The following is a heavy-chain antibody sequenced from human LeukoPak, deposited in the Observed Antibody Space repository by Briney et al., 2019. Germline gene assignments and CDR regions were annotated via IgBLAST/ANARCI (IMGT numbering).Heavy chain of an antibody. CDR1: GGTFSSYA. Sequence: ASVKVSCKASGGTFSSYAISWVRQAPGQGLEWMGGIIPIFGTANYAQKFQGRVTITADESTSTAYMELSSLRSEDTAVYYCARASGSAMADYYFDYWGQGTPVTVSS. CDR3: ARASGSAMADYYFDY. CDR2: IIPIFGTA. V-gene: IGHV1-69*13. J-gene: IGHJ4*02. D-gene: IGHD5-18*01.